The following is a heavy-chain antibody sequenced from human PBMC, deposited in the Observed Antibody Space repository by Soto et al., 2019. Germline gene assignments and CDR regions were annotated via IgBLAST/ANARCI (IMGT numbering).Heavy chain of an antibody. Sequence: PGGSLRLSCAASGFTFSSYAMSWVRQAPGKGLEWVSAISGSGGSTYYADSVKGRFTISRDNSKNALYLQMNSLRAEDTAVYYCAKDFSYYGSGSYPRRYFDYWGQGTLVT. CDR1: GFTFSSYA. D-gene: IGHD3-10*01. CDR3: AKDFSYYGSGSYPRRYFDY. CDR2: ISGSGGST. V-gene: IGHV3-23*01. J-gene: IGHJ4*02.